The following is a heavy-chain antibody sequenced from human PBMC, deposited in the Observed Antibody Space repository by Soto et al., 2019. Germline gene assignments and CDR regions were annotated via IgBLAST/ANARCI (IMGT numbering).Heavy chain of an antibody. CDR3: ARGSSSTSCYVGGGVCYSYGMDV. Sequence: GASVKVSCKASGCTFSSYAISWVRQAPGQGLEWMGGVIPIFGTANYAEKFQGRVTITADKSTSTAYMELSSLRSEDTAVYYCARGSSSTSCYVGGGVCYSYGMDVWGQGTTVTVSS. CDR1: GCTFSSYA. J-gene: IGHJ6*02. V-gene: IGHV1-69*06. D-gene: IGHD2-2*01. CDR2: VIPIFGTA.